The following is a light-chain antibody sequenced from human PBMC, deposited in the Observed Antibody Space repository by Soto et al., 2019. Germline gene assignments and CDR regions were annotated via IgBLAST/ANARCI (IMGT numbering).Light chain of an antibody. V-gene: IGKV1-33*01. CDR2: DAS. J-gene: IGKJ4*01. Sequence: EIQMTQSPSSLSASVGDRVTITCQASKDISNYLNWYQQKPGKAPKLLIYDASNLETGVPSRFSGSGSGTDFIFTISSLQHEDIATYYCQQYDNLLVTFGGGTKVEIK. CDR3: QQYDNLLVT. CDR1: KDISNY.